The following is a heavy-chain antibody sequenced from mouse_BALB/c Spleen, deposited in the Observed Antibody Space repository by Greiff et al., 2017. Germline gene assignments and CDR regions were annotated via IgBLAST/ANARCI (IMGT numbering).Heavy chain of an antibody. CDR1: GDSITSGY. V-gene: IGHV3-8*02. D-gene: IGHD1-1*01. J-gene: IGHJ3*01. CDR2: ISYSGST. CDR3: ASPYYGSSSWFAY. Sequence: EVMLVESGPSLVKPSQTLSLTCSVTGDSITSGYWNWIRKFPGNKLEYMGYISYSGSTYYNPSLKSRISITRDTSKNQYYLQLNSVTTEDTATYYCASPYYGSSSWFAYWGQGTLVTVSA.